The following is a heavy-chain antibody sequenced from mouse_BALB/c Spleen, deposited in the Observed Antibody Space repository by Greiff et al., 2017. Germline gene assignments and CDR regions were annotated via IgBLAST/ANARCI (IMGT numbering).Heavy chain of an antibody. CDR2: FYPGSGSI. J-gene: IGHJ3*01. V-gene: IGHV1-62-2*01. D-gene: IGHD1-2*01. Sequence: QVQLQQSGAGLVKPGASVKLSCKASGYTFTEYIIHWVKQRSGQGLEWIGWFYPGSGSITYNEKFKDKATLTADKSSSAVYMELSRLTSEDSAVYFGSRHEDKGGYGGPPAYWGQGTLVTVSA. CDR3: SRHEDKGGYGGPPAY. CDR1: GYTFTEYI.